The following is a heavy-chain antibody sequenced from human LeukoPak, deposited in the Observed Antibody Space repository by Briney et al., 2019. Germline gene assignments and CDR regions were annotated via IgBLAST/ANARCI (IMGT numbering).Heavy chain of an antibody. Sequence: NPSETLSLTCTVSGYSISSGYYWGWIRQPPGKGLEWIGSIYHSGSTYYNPSLKSRVTISVDTSKNQFSLKLSSVTAADTAVYYCARDPLHYSAHQRLNLYYYYGMGVWGQGTTVTVSS. D-gene: IGHD3-10*01. J-gene: IGHJ6*02. CDR1: GYSISSGYY. CDR2: IYHSGST. CDR3: ARDPLHYSAHQRLNLYYYYGMGV. V-gene: IGHV4-38-2*02.